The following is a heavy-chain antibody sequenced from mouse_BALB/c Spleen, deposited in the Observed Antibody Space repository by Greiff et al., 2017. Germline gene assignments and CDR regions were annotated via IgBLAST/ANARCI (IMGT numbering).Heavy chain of an antibody. CDR1: GFSLTGYG. CDR2: IWGDGST. J-gene: IGHJ4*01. V-gene: IGHV2-6-7*01. D-gene: IGHD2-1*01. CDR3: ARDYGKYYYAMDY. Sequence: QVQLKESGPGLVAPSQSLSITCTVSGFSLTGYGVNWVRQPPGKGLEWLGMIWGDGSTDYNSALKSRMSISKDNSKSQVFLKMNSLQTDDTARYYFARDYGKYYYAMDYWGQGTSVTVSS.